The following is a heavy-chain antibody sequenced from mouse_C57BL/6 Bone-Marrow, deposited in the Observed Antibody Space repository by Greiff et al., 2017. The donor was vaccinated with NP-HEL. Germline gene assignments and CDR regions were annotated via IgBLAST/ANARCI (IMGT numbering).Heavy chain of an antibody. Sequence: VQLQQSDAELVKPGASVKISCKVSGYTFTDHTIHWMKQRPEQGLEWIGYIYPCDGSTKYNEKFKGKATLTADKSSSTAYMQLNSLTSEDSAVYVSARDRGYGSYYFDYWGQGTTLTVSS. CDR1: GYTFTDHT. J-gene: IGHJ2*01. V-gene: IGHV1-78*01. CDR2: IYPCDGST. CDR3: ARDRGYGSYYFDY. D-gene: IGHD1-1*01.